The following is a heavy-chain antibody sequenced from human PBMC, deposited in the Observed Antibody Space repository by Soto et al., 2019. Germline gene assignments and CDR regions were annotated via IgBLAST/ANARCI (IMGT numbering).Heavy chain of an antibody. CDR1: GYTFTSYY. D-gene: IGHD3-22*01. V-gene: IGHV1-46*01. J-gene: IGHJ3*02. CDR2: INPSGGST. Sequence: GASVKVSCKASGYTFTSYYMHWVRQAPGQGLEWMGIINPSGGSTSYAQKFQGRVTMTRDTSTSTVYMELSSLRSEDTAVHYCARDVGLTYYYDSKGRNDAFDIWGQGTMVTVSS. CDR3: ARDVGLTYYYDSKGRNDAFDI.